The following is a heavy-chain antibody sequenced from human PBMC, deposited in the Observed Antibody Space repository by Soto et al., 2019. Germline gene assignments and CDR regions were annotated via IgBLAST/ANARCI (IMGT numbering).Heavy chain of an antibody. D-gene: IGHD1-26*01. CDR2: IKSKAGGGST. J-gene: IGHJ6*02. CDR3: TAGLVGLTNVLDV. Sequence: EVQLVESGGGLVKPGGSLRLSCAASGYAFSVAWMNWVRQAPGKGLEWVGRIKSKAGGGSTDYAAPVKGRFIISRDDSKNTLYLQMNSLEIEDTAVYYCTAGLVGLTNVLDVWGQGTTGTVS. V-gene: IGHV3-15*07. CDR1: GYAFSVAW.